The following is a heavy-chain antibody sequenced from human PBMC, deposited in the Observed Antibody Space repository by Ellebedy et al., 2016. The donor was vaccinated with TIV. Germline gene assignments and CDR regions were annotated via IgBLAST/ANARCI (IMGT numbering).Heavy chain of an antibody. J-gene: IGHJ4*02. D-gene: IGHD5-24*01. CDR2: IDWDDDK. Sequence: SGPTLVKPAQTLTLTCTFSGFSLSTSGMRVSWIRQPPGKAPEWLERIDWDDDKFYSTSLKTRLTLSKDTPKNQVVLTMTNMDPVDTATYYCAATGDGYSDYWGQGTLVTVSS. CDR3: AATGDGYSDY. V-gene: IGHV2-70*04. CDR1: GFSLSTSGMR.